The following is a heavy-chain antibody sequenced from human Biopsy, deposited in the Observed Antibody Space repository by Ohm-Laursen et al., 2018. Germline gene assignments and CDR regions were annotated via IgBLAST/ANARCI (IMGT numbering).Heavy chain of an antibody. V-gene: IGHV3-9*01. CDR1: GFTFQDHA. CDR3: ARLGKLHGLWYFDF. J-gene: IGHJ4*02. CDR2: ISWSSGSI. Sequence: SLRLSCAASGFTFQDHAMHWVRQAPGKGLEWVSGISWSSGSINYAVSVQGRFTISRDNAKNSLYLQMNSLRVEDTALYFCARLGKLHGLWYFDFWGQGALVTVSS. D-gene: IGHD2-21*01.